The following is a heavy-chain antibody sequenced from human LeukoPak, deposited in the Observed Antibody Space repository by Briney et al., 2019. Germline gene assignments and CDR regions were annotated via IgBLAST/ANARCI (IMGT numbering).Heavy chain of an antibody. V-gene: IGHV4-59*13. CDR3: ARGRPDPQNSDYWDY. Sequence: SEPLSLTCTISRGSISTYYWSWIRQTPGTTLEWIGNIHYTGRTRYNPSLESRVTMSLDTPKNEFSLRLTSMTAADSAVYYCARGRPDPQNSDYWDYWGQGILVTVSS. CDR2: IHYTGRT. J-gene: IGHJ4*02. D-gene: IGHD3-22*01. CDR1: RGSISTYY.